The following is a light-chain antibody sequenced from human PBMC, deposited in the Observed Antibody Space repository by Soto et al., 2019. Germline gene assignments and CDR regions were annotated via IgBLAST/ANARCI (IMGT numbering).Light chain of an antibody. CDR1: QSVTSNY. CDR3: QQDGRAPWT. Sequence: EIVLTQSPGTLSLSPGERATLSCRASQSVTSNYLAWYHQKPGQAPRLLIYGASSRATGIPDRFSGSGSGKGFTLTIRRTEAEGSSVDYCQQDGRAPWTFGPGTKVEIK. V-gene: IGKV3-20*01. CDR2: GAS. J-gene: IGKJ1*01.